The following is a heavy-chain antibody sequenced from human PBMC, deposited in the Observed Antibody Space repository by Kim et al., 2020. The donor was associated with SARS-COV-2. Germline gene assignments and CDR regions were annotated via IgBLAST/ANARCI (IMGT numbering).Heavy chain of an antibody. CDR2: IIHSGST. CDR3: ARGRQLRFLEWHAGDY. V-gene: IGHV4-34*01. Sequence: SETLSLTCAVYGGSFSGYYWSWIRQPPGKGLQWIGEIIHSGSTNYNPSLKSRVTISVDTSKNQFSLRLSSVTAADTAVYYCARGRQLRFLEWHAGDYGG. J-gene: IGHJ4*01. CDR1: GGSFSGYY. D-gene: IGHD3-3*01.